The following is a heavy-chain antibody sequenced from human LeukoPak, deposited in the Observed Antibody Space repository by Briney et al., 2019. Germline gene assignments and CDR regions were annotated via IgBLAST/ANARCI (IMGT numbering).Heavy chain of an antibody. CDR1: GFTFSNYG. Sequence: GRSLRLSCAASGFTFSNYGMHWVRQAPGKGLEWVSYISSSGSTIYYADSVKGRFTISRDNAKNSLYLQMNSLRAEDTAVYYCARVYYDSSGYYYYFDYWGQGTLVTVSS. D-gene: IGHD3-22*01. J-gene: IGHJ4*02. V-gene: IGHV3-48*03. CDR3: ARVYYDSSGYYYYFDY. CDR2: ISSSGSTI.